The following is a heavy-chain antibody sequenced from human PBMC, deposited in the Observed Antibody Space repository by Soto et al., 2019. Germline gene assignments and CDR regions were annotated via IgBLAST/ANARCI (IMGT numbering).Heavy chain of an antibody. Sequence: EVQLLESGGGLVQPGGSLRLSCAASGFTFSSYAMSWVRQAPGKGLEWVSGISSSGDSTDYADSVKGRFTISRDNSKNTLYVQMNSLRAEDTAVYYCAIVGVVAAANWGWFDPWGQGTLVTVSS. CDR2: ISSSGDST. D-gene: IGHD2-2*01. CDR1: GFTFSSYA. J-gene: IGHJ5*02. V-gene: IGHV3-23*01. CDR3: AIVGVVAAANWGWFDP.